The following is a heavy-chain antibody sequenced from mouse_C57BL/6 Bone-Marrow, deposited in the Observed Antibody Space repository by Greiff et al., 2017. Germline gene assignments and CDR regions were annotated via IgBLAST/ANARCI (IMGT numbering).Heavy chain of an antibody. D-gene: IGHD1-1*01. CDR1: GFTFSDAW. CDR2: IRNKANNHAT. Sequence: EVQGVESGGGLVQPGGSMKLSCAASGFTFSDAWMDWVRQSPEKGLEWVAEIRNKANNHATYYAVSVKGRFTISRDDSKSSVYLQMNSLRAEDTGIYYCTSYYYGSHWYFDVWGTGTTVTVSS. CDR3: TSYYYGSHWYFDV. J-gene: IGHJ1*03. V-gene: IGHV6-6*01.